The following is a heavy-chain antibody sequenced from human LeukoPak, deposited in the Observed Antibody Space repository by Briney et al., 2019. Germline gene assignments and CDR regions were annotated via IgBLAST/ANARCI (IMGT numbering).Heavy chain of an antibody. J-gene: IGHJ4*02. CDR1: GCSISSSSYY. CDR2: NYYSGST. V-gene: IGHV4-39*07. Sequence: SETLSLTCTVSGCSISSSSYYWGGIGQPPERGRERSGSNYYSGSTNYNPARKSLVTKTVDTSNNQSSLKLSSVAAADSAVHYCATERRTATVRRGGHYFDYWGQGSLVTASS. CDR3: ATERRTATVRRGGHYFDY. D-gene: IGHD1-26*01.